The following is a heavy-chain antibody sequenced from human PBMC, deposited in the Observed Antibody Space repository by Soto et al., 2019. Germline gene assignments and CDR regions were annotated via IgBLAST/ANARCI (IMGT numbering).Heavy chain of an antibody. CDR2: IIPIPGTA. CDR3: ARSQGSSTSLEIYYYYYYGMDV. Sequence: QVQLVQSGAEVKKPGSSVKVSCKASGGTFSSYAISWVRQAPGQGLEWMGGIIPIPGTANYAQKFQGRVTTTADESTSTAYMELSSLRAEDTAVYYCARSQGSSTSLEIYYYYYYGMDVWGKGTTVTVSS. J-gene: IGHJ6*04. CDR1: GGTFSSYA. V-gene: IGHV1-69*01. D-gene: IGHD2-2*01.